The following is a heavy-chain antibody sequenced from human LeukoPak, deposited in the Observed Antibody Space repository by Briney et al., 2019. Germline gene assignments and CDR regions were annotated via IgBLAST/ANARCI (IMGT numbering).Heavy chain of an antibody. CDR1: GFTLSSYW. V-gene: IGHV3-74*01. D-gene: IGHD3-22*01. CDR2: INTDGSST. CDR3: ARVATYYDSSGYNSGYFDY. Sequence: PGGSLRLSCAASGFTLSSYWMHWVRQAPGKGLVWVSRINTDGSSTTYADSVKGRFTISRDNAKNTLYLQMNSLRAEDTAVYYCARVATYYDSSGYNSGYFDYWGQGTLVTVSS. J-gene: IGHJ4*02.